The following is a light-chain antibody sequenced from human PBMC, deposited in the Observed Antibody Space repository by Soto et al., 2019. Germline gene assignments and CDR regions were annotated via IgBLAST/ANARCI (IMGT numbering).Light chain of an antibody. Sequence: DIQMTQSPSTLSASVGDRVTITCRASQSISSWLAWYQQKPGKAHKXLIYDASSLESGVPSRFSGSGSGTELTITISSLQPDDFETYYCQQYNSYLWTFGQGTKVDIK. J-gene: IGKJ1*01. CDR1: QSISSW. CDR3: QQYNSYLWT. CDR2: DAS. V-gene: IGKV1-5*01.